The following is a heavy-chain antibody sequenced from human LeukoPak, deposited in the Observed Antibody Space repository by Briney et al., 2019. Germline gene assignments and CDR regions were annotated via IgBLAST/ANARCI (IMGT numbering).Heavy chain of an antibody. V-gene: IGHV3-30*02. CDR1: GFTFSSYG. CDR3: AKDPIAAAGTFLRGYYFDY. Sequence: PGGSLRLSCAASGFTFSSYGMHWVRQAPGKGLEWVAFIRYDGSNKYYADSVKGRFTISRDNSKNTLYLQMNSLRAEDTAVYYCAKDPIAAAGTFLRGYYFDYWGQGTLVTVSS. CDR2: IRYDGSNK. D-gene: IGHD6-13*01. J-gene: IGHJ4*02.